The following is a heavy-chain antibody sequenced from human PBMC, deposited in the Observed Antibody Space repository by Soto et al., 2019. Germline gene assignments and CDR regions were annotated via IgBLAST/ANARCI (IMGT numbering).Heavy chain of an antibody. Sequence: GGSLRLSCAASGFTFSSYAMSWVRQAPGKGLEWVSAISGSGGSTYYADSVKGRFTISRDNSKNTLYLQMNSLRAEDTAVYYCAKEEECSSTSFYAEDYYYYMDVWGKGTTVTVSS. D-gene: IGHD2-2*01. V-gene: IGHV3-23*01. CDR2: ISGSGGST. CDR1: GFTFSSYA. J-gene: IGHJ6*03. CDR3: AKEEECSSTSFYAEDYYYYMDV.